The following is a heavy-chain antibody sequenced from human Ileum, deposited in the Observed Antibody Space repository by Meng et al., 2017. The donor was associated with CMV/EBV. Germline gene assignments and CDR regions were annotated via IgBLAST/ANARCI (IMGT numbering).Heavy chain of an antibody. J-gene: IGHJ5*02. CDR3: ARFRIAALGNLFDP. CDR1: GASISSGDYY. V-gene: IGHV4-30-4*08. Sequence: QVQLQESGPGLVKPSQTLALSCTVSGASISSGDYYWSWIRQSPGKGLEWIGYIFFSGNTYYNPSLNNRVIISIDTPRNQFSLKVDSVTAADTAVYYCARFRIAALGNLFDPWGHGTLVTVSS. D-gene: IGHD6-13*01. CDR2: IFFSGNT.